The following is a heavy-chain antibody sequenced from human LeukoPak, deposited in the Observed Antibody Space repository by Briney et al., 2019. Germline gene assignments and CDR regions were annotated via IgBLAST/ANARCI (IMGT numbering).Heavy chain of an antibody. V-gene: IGHV4-59*12. CDR2: IYYSGST. D-gene: IGHD2-15*01. J-gene: IGHJ5*02. Sequence: SETLSLTCTVSGGSISSYYWSWIWQPPGKGLEWIGYIYYSGSTNYNPSLKSRVTISVDTSKNQFSLKLSSVTAADTAVYYCARAYCSGVTCYHSRGWFDPWGQGTLVTVSS. CDR3: ARAYCSGVTCYHSRGWFDP. CDR1: GGSISSYY.